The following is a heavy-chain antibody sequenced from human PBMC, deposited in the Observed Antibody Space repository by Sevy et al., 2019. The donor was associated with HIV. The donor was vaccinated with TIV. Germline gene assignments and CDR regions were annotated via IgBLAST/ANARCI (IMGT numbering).Heavy chain of an antibody. D-gene: IGHD3-9*01. CDR3: SRGLVTADTPEYYFDY. V-gene: IGHV3-49*03. CDR1: GFTFDDSA. Sequence: GGSLRLSCTTSGFTFDDSAMSWFRQAPGKGLEWVAFITSNSYEPYGGTTYYAASVKDRFIISRDDSKSVAYLQMNSLKTEDTAVYYCSRGLVTADTPEYYFDYWGQGTLVTVSS. CDR2: ITSNSYEPYGGTT. J-gene: IGHJ4*02.